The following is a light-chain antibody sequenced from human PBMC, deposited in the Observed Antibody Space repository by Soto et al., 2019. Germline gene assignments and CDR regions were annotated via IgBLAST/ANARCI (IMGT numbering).Light chain of an antibody. CDR1: QTVSNTY. V-gene: IGKV3-20*01. CDR2: GAS. Sequence: EIVLTQSPGTLSLSPGERATLSCRASQTVSNTYLAWYQQKSGQAPKFLIYGASNRATGIPDRFSGSGSGTDFTLTISRLEPEDLAVYYCQQYGTLPPTFGGGTKVEI. CDR3: QQYGTLPPT. J-gene: IGKJ4*01.